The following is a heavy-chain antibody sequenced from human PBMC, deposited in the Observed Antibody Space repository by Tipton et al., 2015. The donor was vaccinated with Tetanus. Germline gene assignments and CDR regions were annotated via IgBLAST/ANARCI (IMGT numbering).Heavy chain of an antibody. CDR1: GSSMSSYY. V-gene: IGHV4-59*01. D-gene: IGHD2/OR15-2a*01. Sequence: TLSLTCSVSGSSMSSYYWSWIRQTPGKRLEWIGYITYSARTKYNPSLTSRVTLSLEASKNEFPLRLSSVTAADTAVYHCARVKVSVYGTQVDYFLDSWGQGTLVTVSS. CDR2: ITYSART. CDR3: ARVKVSVYGTQVDYFLDS. J-gene: IGHJ4*02.